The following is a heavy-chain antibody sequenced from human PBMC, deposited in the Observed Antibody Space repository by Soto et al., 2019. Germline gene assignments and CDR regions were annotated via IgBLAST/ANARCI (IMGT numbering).Heavy chain of an antibody. D-gene: IGHD1-1*01. Sequence: GGSLRLSCAASGFTFANCGMHCVRQAPGKGLEWVSGISWDSGTIGYADSVKGRFTISRDDAKNSLYLQMNSLRREDTALYYCVQGRYPTMATPLDHWCQGTLVTVSS. CDR2: ISWDSGTI. V-gene: IGHV3-9*01. CDR3: VQGRYPTMATPLDH. J-gene: IGHJ5*02. CDR1: GFTFANCG.